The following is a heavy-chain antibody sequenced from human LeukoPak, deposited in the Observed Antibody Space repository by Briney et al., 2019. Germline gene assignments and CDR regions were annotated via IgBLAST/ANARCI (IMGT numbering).Heavy chain of an antibody. V-gene: IGHV3-7*01. J-gene: IGHJ4*02. CDR1: GFTFSTYW. CDR2: IKQDGSEK. D-gene: IGHD3-22*01. CDR3: ARHVVAVGFDY. Sequence: GGSLRLSCAASGFTFSTYWMSWVRQAPGKGLEWVANIKQDGSEKYYVDSVEGRFTISRDNAKNSLYLQMNSLRAEDTAVYYCARHVVAVGFDYWGQGTLVTVSS.